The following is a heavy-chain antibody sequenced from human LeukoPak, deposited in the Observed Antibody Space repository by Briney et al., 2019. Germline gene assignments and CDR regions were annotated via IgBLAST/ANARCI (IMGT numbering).Heavy chain of an antibody. J-gene: IGHJ4*02. D-gene: IGHD4-17*01. CDR1: GFTFTNYW. CDR3: ARGRYGDYH. CDR2: INPDGSTT. Sequence: GGSLRLSCAASGFTFTNYWRFWVRQAQGKGLVWVSGINPDGSTTTYADSVKGRFTISRENAKSTLYLHMNILRVEDTAVYYCARGRYGDYHWGQGILVTVSS. V-gene: IGHV3-74*01.